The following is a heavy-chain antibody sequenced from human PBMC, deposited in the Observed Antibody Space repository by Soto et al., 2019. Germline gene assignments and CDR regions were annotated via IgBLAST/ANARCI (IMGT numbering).Heavy chain of an antibody. CDR1: GGSFSGYY. CDR3: ARGLRGYCSSTSCYSSLDY. CDR2: INHSGST. J-gene: IGHJ4*02. D-gene: IGHD2-2*01. V-gene: IGHV4-34*01. Sequence: PSETLSLTCAVYGGSFSGYYWSWIRQPPGKGLEWIGEINHSGSTNYNPSLKSRVTISVDTSKNQFSLKLSSVTAADTAVYYCARGLRGYCSSTSCYSSLDYWGQGTLVTVSS.